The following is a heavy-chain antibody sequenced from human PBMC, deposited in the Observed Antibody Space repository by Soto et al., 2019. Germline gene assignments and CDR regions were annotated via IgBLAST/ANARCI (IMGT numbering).Heavy chain of an antibody. Sequence: PGGSLRLSCAASGFTFSTYVMAWVRQAPGKGLEWVSGISGSAVSTNHADSVKGRFIISRDNSKNMVYLQMNSLRAEDTAVYYCACLAWFGDPVPPFDCWGQGTVVTVSS. V-gene: IGHV3-23*01. D-gene: IGHD3-10*01. CDR1: GFTFSTYV. CDR3: ACLAWFGDPVPPFDC. CDR2: ISGSAVST. J-gene: IGHJ4*02.